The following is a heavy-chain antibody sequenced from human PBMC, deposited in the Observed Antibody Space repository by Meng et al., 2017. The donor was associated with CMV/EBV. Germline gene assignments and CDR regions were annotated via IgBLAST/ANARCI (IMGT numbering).Heavy chain of an antibody. D-gene: IGHD2-2*01. CDR2: ISSSSSTI. Sequence: GESLKISCAASGFTFSSYSMNWVRQAPGKGLEWVSYISSSSSTIYYADSVKGRFTISRDNAKNSLYLQMNSLRAEDTAVYYCARDLDAGVVVVPAAIFPYYYHGMDVWGQGTTVAVSS. CDR3: ARDLDAGVVVVPAAIFPYYYHGMDV. J-gene: IGHJ6*02. V-gene: IGHV3-48*04. CDR1: GFTFSSYS.